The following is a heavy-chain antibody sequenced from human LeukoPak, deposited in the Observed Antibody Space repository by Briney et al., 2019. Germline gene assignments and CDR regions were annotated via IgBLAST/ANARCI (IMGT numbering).Heavy chain of an antibody. CDR1: GGSISSSSYY. Sequence: SETLSLTCTVSGGSISSSSYYWGWIRQPPGKGLEWIGSIYYSGSTYYNPSLKSRVTISVDTSKNQFSLKLSSVTAADTAVYYCARIGPWFGEYYDYCGQGTLVTVSS. CDR2: IYYSGST. CDR3: ARIGPWFGEYYDY. J-gene: IGHJ4*02. D-gene: IGHD3-10*01. V-gene: IGHV4-39*07.